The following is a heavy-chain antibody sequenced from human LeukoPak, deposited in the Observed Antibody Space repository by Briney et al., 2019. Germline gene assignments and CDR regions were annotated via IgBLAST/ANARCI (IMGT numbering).Heavy chain of an antibody. J-gene: IGHJ3*02. CDR3: ARLEWSRNYEGDFGALDI. CDR1: GGSISGYY. CDR2: IYYSGDT. D-gene: IGHD3-3*01. V-gene: IGHV4-59*01. Sequence: PSETLSLTCIVSGGSISGYYWTWIRQPPGKGLEWIGYIYYSGDTKYNPSLKSRVIISVDMSKSQFSLKLSSVTAADTAVYYCARLEWSRNYEGDFGALDIWGRGTMVTVSS.